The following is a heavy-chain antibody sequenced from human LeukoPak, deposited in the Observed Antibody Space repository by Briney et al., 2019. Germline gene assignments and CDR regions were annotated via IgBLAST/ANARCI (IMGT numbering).Heavy chain of an antibody. CDR3: ARGYDNDAFDI. CDR1: GFTFSSYE. D-gene: IGHD3-10*01. Sequence: GGSLRLSCAASGFTFSSYEMNWVRQAPGKGLDWVSYISTSGSTIYYADSVRGRFTISRDSARNSLYLQMNSLRAEDTAVYYCARGYDNDAFDIWGQGTMVTVSS. J-gene: IGHJ3*02. V-gene: IGHV3-48*03. CDR2: ISTSGSTI.